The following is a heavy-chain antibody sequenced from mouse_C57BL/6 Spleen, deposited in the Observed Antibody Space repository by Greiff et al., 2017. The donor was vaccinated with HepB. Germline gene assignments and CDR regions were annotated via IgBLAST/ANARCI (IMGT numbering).Heavy chain of an antibody. CDR1: GYTFTSYD. Sequence: VKLVESGPELVKPGASVKLSCKASGYTFTSYDINWVKQRPGQGLEWIGWIYPRDGSTKYNEKFKGKATLTVDTSSSTAYMELHSLTSEDSAVYFCARGGTVVPDYWGQGTTLTVSS. D-gene: IGHD1-1*01. CDR2: IYPRDGST. J-gene: IGHJ2*01. V-gene: IGHV1-85*01. CDR3: ARGGTVVPDY.